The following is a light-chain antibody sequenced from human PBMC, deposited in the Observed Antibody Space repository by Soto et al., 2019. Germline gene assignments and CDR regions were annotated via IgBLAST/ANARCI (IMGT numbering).Light chain of an antibody. V-gene: IGLV1-40*01. J-gene: IGLJ3*02. Sequence: QSVLTQPTSVSGAPGQRVTISCTGSSSNIGANFDVHWYHQLPGTAPKLLIYGNTNRPSGVPDRFSGSKSGASASLAITGLQAEDEADYYCQSYDRSLSGWVFGGGTQLTVL. CDR1: SSNIGANFD. CDR2: GNT. CDR3: QSYDRSLSGWV.